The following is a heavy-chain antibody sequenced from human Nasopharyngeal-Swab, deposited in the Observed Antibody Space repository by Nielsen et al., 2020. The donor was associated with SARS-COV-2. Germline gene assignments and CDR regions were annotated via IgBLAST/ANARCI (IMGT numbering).Heavy chain of an antibody. CDR3: ASSESSPYSNYAY. CDR2: IYPGDSDT. V-gene: IGHV5-51*01. Sequence: KVSCKASGGTFSSYAIGWVRQMPGKGLEWMGIIYPGDSDTRYSPSFQGQVTISADKSISTAYLQWSSLKASDTAMYYCASSESSPYSNYAYWGQGTLVTVSS. J-gene: IGHJ4*02. CDR1: GGTFSSYA. D-gene: IGHD4-11*01.